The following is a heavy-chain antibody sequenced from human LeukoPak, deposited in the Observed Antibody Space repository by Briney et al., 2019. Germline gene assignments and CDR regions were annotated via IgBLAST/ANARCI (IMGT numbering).Heavy chain of an antibody. CDR1: GFTFGSYY. D-gene: IGHD6-13*01. V-gene: IGHV3-23*01. CDR3: AKAIAVVGTQGIDH. Sequence: GGSLRLSCAASGFTFGSYYMSWVRQAPGKGLEWVAGISGSGGSRTYYEDSVKGRFTISRDNSKNTLYLQMNSLGAEDTAVYYCAKAIAVVGTQGIDHWGQGTLVSVSS. J-gene: IGHJ4*02. CDR2: ISGSGGSRT.